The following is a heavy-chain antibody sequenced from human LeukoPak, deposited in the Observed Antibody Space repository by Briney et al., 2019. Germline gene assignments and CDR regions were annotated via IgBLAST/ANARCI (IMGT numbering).Heavy chain of an antibody. CDR3: ARKISLTGTFED. CDR1: GFTFSSYW. J-gene: IGHJ4*02. D-gene: IGHD1-1*01. CDR2: INGDGGRT. V-gene: IGHV3-74*01. Sequence: GGSLRLSCAASGFTFSSYWMHWVRQAPGKGLVWVSRINGDGGRTDYADSVKGRFTISRDNAKNTLYLQMNSLRAEDTAEYYCARKISLTGTFEDWGQGTLVTVSS.